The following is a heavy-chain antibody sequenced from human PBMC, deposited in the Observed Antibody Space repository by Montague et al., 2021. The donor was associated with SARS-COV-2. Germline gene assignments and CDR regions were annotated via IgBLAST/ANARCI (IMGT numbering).Heavy chain of an antibody. J-gene: IGHJ4*02. V-gene: IGHV6-1*01. CDR1: GDSVFSNSAA. CDR3: AREGTVPGPRGIYFDD. CDR2: TYYRSKWYT. Sequence: CAISGDSVFSNSAAWSWIRQSPSGGLEWLGRTYYRSKWYTDYAPSVKTRITITPDTSNNQFSLHLNSVTPGDTAVYYCAREGTVPGPRGIYFDDWGQGTLVTVSS. D-gene: IGHD1-1*01.